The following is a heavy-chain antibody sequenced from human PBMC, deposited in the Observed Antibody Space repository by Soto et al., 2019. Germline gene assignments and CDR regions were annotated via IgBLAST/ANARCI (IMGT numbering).Heavy chain of an antibody. Sequence: SETLSLTCAVYGGSFSGYYWSWIRQPPGKGLEWIGEINHSGSTNYNPSLKSRVTISVDTSKNQFSLKLSSVTAADTAVYYCARGRGKDDFWSGYYYYYYYYYMDVWGKGTTVTVSS. CDR1: GGSFSGYY. CDR2: INHSGST. V-gene: IGHV4-34*01. CDR3: ARGRGKDDFWSGYYYYYYYYYMDV. J-gene: IGHJ6*03. D-gene: IGHD3-3*01.